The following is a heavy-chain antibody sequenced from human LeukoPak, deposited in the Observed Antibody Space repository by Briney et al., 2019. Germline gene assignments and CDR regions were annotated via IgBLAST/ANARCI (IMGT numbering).Heavy chain of an antibody. CDR1: GFTFSSYW. V-gene: IGHV3-74*01. CDR2: INGDGSST. D-gene: IGHD1-26*01. Sequence: PGGSLRLSCAASGFTFSSYWMHWVRQAPGKGQVWVSRINGDGSSTSYADSVKGRVTISRDNAKNTLYLQMNSLRAEDTAVYYCARRSSGSSPYYLDYWGQGTLVTVSS. J-gene: IGHJ4*02. CDR3: ARRSSGSSPYYLDY.